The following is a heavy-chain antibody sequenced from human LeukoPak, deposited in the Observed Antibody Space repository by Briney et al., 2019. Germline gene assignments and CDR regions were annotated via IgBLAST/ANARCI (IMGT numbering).Heavy chain of an antibody. CDR3: AKDSNYYGSGSYFPY. Sequence: PGGSLRLSXAASGFTFSSYAMSWVRQAPGQGLEWVSAISGSGGSTYYADSVKGRFTISRDNSKNTLYLQMNSLRAEDTAVYYCAKDSNYYGSGSYFPYWGQGTLVTVSS. J-gene: IGHJ4*02. D-gene: IGHD3-10*01. CDR2: ISGSGGST. V-gene: IGHV3-23*01. CDR1: GFTFSSYA.